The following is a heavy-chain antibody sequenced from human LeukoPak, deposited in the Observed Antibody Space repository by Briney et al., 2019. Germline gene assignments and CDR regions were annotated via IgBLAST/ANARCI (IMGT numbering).Heavy chain of an antibody. CDR2: ISTDGSTT. CDR3: LRSFDY. J-gene: IGHJ4*02. Sequence: GGSLRLSCAASGFIFSNYWMHWVRQAPGKGLVWVSRISTDGSTTSYADSVKGRFTISRDNAKNTLFLQMNSLRAEDTAVYYCLRSFDYWGQGTLVTVSS. V-gene: IGHV3-74*01. CDR1: GFIFSNYW.